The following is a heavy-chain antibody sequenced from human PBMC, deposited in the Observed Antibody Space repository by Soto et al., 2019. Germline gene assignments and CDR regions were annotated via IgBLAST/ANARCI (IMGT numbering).Heavy chain of an antibody. V-gene: IGHV4-31*03. CDR3: ARVPDYSSSSPYFFDY. J-gene: IGHJ4*01. CDR1: GGSISSGGYY. Sequence: SETLSLTCTVSGGSISSGGYYWTWIRQHPGKGLEWIGYIYYSGSTYYNPSLKSRVTISVDTSKNQFSLKLSSVTAADTAVYYCARVPDYSSSSPYFFDYWGHGTLVTVSS. D-gene: IGHD6-6*01. CDR2: IYYSGST.